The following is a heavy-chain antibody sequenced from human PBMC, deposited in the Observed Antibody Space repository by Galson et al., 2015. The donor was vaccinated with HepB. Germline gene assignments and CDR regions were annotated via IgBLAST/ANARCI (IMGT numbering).Heavy chain of an antibody. V-gene: IGHV1-18*04. CDR1: GYTFISYS. CDR3: ARDGRDGYNYNFYY. CDR2: MSTYNGHT. D-gene: IGHD5-24*01. J-gene: IGHJ4*02. Sequence: SVKVSCKASGYTFISYSIVWVRQAPGQGLEWMGWMSTYNGHTNYAQNLQGRVTMTRDTSPTTAYMELRSLRSDDTAVYYCARDGRDGYNYNFYYWGQGTVVTVSS.